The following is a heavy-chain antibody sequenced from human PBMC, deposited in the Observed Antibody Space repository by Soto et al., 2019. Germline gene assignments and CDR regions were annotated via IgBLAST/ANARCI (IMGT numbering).Heavy chain of an antibody. CDR2: IYYSGST. V-gene: IGHV4-39*01. J-gene: IGHJ6*02. CDR3: ARSAELWFGTYYYYYGMDV. Sequence: SETLSLTCTVSGGSISSSSYYWGWIRQPPGKGLEWIGSIYYSGSTYYNPSLKSRVTISVDTSKNQFSLKLSSVTAADTAVYYCARSAELWFGTYYYYYGMDVWGQGTTVTVSS. CDR1: GGSISSSSYY. D-gene: IGHD3-10*01.